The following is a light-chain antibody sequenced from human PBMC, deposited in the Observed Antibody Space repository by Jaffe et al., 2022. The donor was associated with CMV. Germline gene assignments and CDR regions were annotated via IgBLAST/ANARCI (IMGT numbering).Light chain of an antibody. Sequence: QSALTQPASVSGSPGQSITISCTGSSSDVGGYNYVYWYQQHPGKAPKLMIYDVSNRPSGVSNRFSGSKSGNTASLTISGLQAEDGADYYCSSHTSSSTVIFGGGTKLTVL. CDR3: SSHTSSSTVI. CDR1: SSDVGGYNY. J-gene: IGLJ2*01. V-gene: IGLV2-14*03. CDR2: DVS.